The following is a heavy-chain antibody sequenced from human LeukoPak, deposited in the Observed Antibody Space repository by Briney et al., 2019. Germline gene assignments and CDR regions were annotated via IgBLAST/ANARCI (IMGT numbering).Heavy chain of an antibody. CDR3: AKDSAAVARQFDY. Sequence: GGSLRRSCAASGFTFDDYAMHWVRQAPGKGLEWVSLISWDGGSTYYADSVKGRFTISRDNSKNSLYLQMNSLRAEDTALYYCAKDSAAVARQFDYWGQGTLVTVSS. V-gene: IGHV3-43D*03. J-gene: IGHJ4*02. CDR1: GFTFDDYA. CDR2: ISWDGGST. D-gene: IGHD6-19*01.